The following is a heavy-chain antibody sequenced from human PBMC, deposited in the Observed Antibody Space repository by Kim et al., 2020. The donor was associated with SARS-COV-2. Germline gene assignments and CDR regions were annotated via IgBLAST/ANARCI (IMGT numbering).Heavy chain of an antibody. CDR3: ARVPQGIAAPYYFDY. Sequence: GGSLRLSCAASGFTFSSYAMHWVRQAPGKGLEWVAVISYDGSNKYYADSVKGRFTISRDNSKNTLYLQMNSLRAEDTAVYYCARVPQGIAAPYYFDYWGQGTLLTVSS. D-gene: IGHD6-13*01. J-gene: IGHJ4*02. CDR1: GFTFSSYA. V-gene: IGHV3-30-3*01. CDR2: ISYDGSNK.